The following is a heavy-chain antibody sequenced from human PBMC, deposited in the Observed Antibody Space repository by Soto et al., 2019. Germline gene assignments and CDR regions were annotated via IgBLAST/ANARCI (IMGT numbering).Heavy chain of an antibody. J-gene: IGHJ4*02. D-gene: IGHD4-4*01. V-gene: IGHV3-9*01. CDR3: AKDSSVRGMTTVTTGFDY. CDR1: GFTFDDYA. CDR2: ISWNSGSI. Sequence: EVQLVESGGCLVQPGRSLRLSCAASGFTFDDYAMHWVRQAPGKGLEWVSGISWNSGSIGYADSVKGRFTISRDNAKNSLYLQMNSLRAEDTALYYCAKDSSVRGMTTVTTGFDYWGQGTLVTVSS.